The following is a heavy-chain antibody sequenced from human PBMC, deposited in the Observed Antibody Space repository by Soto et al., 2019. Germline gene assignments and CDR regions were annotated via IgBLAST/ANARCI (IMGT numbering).Heavy chain of an antibody. D-gene: IGHD6-19*01. V-gene: IGHV1-3*01. CDR3: ARDRGSSGWYVY. CDR1: GYTFTSYA. Sequence: ASVKVSCKASGYTFTSYAMHWVRQAPGQRLEWMGWINAGSGNTKYSQKFQGRVTITRDTSASTAYMELSSLRSEDTAVYYCARDRGSSGWYVYWGQGTLVTVSS. CDR2: INAGSGNT. J-gene: IGHJ4*02.